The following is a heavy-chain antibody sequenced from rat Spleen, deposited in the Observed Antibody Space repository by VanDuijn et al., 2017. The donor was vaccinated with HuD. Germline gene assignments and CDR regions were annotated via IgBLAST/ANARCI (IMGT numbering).Heavy chain of an antibody. CDR3: AATEYYAGSYYFHY. J-gene: IGHJ2*01. Sequence: EVQLQESGPGLVKPSQSLSLTCSVTGYSITSNYWGWIRKFPGNKMEWFGHISYSGGTSYNPSLKSRISITRDTSKNQVFLQLNSVTTEDTATYYCAATEYYAGSYYFHYWGQGVMVIVSS. CDR1: GYSITSNY. CDR2: ISYSGGT. V-gene: IGHV3-1*01. D-gene: IGHD1-12*02.